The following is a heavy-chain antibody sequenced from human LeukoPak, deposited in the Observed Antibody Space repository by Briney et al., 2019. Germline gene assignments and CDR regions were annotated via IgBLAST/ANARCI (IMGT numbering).Heavy chain of an antibody. CDR1: GFTFSSYS. J-gene: IGHJ4*02. Sequence: GGXLRLSCAASGFTFSSYSMNWVRQAQGKGREWVSSISSSSSYIYYADSVKGRLTISRDKAKNSLYMQMNRVRAEETAVYYCARDAGTNYYDSSGYYDYWGQGTLVTVSS. CDR2: ISSSSSYI. CDR3: ARDAGTNYYDSSGYYDY. V-gene: IGHV3-21*01. D-gene: IGHD3-22*01.